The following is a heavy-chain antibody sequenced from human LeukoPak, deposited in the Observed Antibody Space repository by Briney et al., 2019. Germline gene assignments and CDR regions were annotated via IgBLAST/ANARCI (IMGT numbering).Heavy chain of an antibody. D-gene: IGHD1-7*01. CDR3: ARHSHPGTWSHYGMDV. V-gene: IGHV4-30-2*01. Sequence: SETLSLTCAVSGGSISSGGYSWRWIRQPPGKGLEWIGYIYHSGSTYYNPSLKSRVTISVDRSKNQFSLKLSSVTAADTAVYYCARHSHPGTWSHYGMDVWGQGTTVTVSS. CDR1: GGSISSGGYS. J-gene: IGHJ6*02. CDR2: IYHSGST.